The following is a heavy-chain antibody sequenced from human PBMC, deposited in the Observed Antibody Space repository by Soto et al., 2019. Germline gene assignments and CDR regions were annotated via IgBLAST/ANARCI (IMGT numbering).Heavy chain of an antibody. Sequence: ASVKVSCKASGFTFTSSSVQWVRQARGQRLEWIGWIVVGSGNTNYAQKFQERVTITRDMSTSTAYMELSSLRSEDTAVYYCAAAPPSDAFDIWGQGTMVTVSS. CDR1: GFTFTSSS. CDR3: AAAPPSDAFDI. V-gene: IGHV1-58*01. CDR2: IVVGSGNT. J-gene: IGHJ3*02.